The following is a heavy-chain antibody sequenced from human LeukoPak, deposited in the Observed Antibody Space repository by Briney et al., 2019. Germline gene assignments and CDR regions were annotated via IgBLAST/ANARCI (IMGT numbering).Heavy chain of an antibody. J-gene: IGHJ5*02. V-gene: IGHV4-38-2*02. D-gene: IGHD3-10*01. CDR2: IHHSGDT. CDR3: ARHFMGFGELLYLRWFDP. CDR1: GYSISSGYF. Sequence: SETLSLTCTVSGYSISSGYFWGWFRQPPGKGLQWIGIIHHSGDTYYNPSLKSRVTISVDTSKNQFSLKLSSVTAADTAVYHCARHFMGFGELLYLRWFDPWGQGTLVTVSS.